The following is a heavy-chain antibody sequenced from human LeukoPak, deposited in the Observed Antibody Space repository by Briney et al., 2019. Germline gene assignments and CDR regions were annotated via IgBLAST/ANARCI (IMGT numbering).Heavy chain of an antibody. J-gene: IGHJ5*02. CDR2: IFYTGNA. CDR3: ARRTYCSGGRCYGENWFDP. D-gene: IGHD2-15*01. Sequence: SETLSLTCTVTGGSISGYHWNWIRLSPGKGLEWIANIFYTGNADYNPSLESRVTISVDTSNNEIYLTLRSVTAADTAIYYCARRTYCSGGRCYGENWFDPWGQGTLVTVSS. CDR1: GGSISGYH. V-gene: IGHV4-59*08.